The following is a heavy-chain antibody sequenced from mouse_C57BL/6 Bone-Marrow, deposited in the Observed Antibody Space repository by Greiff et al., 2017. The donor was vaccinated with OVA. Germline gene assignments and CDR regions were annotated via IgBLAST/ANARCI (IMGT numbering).Heavy chain of an antibody. V-gene: IGHV1-61*01. J-gene: IGHJ4*01. Sequence: QVQLQQPGAELVRPGSSVKLSCKASGYTFTSYWMDWVKQRPGQGLEWIGNIYPSDSATHYNPKFKDKATLTVDKSSSTAYMQLSSLTSKDSAVYYCARGPSYAMDYWGQGTSVTVSS. CDR1: GYTFTSYW. CDR3: ARGPSYAMDY. CDR2: IYPSDSAT.